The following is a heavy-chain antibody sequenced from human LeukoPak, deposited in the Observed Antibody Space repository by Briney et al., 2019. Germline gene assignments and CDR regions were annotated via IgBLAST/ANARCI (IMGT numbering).Heavy chain of an antibody. Sequence: HPGGSLRLSCAASGFTFSSYAMSWVRQAPGKGLEWVSAISGSGGSTYYADSVKGRFTISRDNSKNTLYLQMNSLRAEDTAVYYCAKVLSQGGYYDFWSGYYPPDYYYYGMDVWGQGTTVTVSS. V-gene: IGHV3-23*01. CDR1: GFTFSSYA. D-gene: IGHD3-3*01. CDR2: ISGSGGST. CDR3: AKVLSQGGYYDFWSGYYPPDYYYYGMDV. J-gene: IGHJ6*02.